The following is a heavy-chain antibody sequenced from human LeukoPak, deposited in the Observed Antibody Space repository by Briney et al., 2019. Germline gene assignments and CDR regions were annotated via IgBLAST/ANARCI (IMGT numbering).Heavy chain of an antibody. J-gene: IGHJ2*01. D-gene: IGHD3-22*01. CDR1: GYTFTSYY. Sequence: ASVTVSCKASGYTFTSYYMHWVRQAPGQGLEWMGIINPSGGSTSYAQKFQGRVTMTRDTSTSTVYMELSSLRSEDTAVYYCARDRRDYYDSSGYYFSYWYFDLWGRGTLVTVSS. V-gene: IGHV1-46*01. CDR2: INPSGGST. CDR3: ARDRRDYYDSSGYYFSYWYFDL.